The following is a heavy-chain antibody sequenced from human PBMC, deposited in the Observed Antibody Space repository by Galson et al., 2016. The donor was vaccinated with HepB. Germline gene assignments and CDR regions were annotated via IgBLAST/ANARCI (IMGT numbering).Heavy chain of an antibody. CDR1: GGFISSGGYY. J-gene: IGHJ2*01. CDR2: IYYSGST. Sequence: LSLTCTVSGGFISSGGYYWSWIRQHPGKGLEWIGYIYYSGSTYYNPSLKSRVTISVDTSRNQFSLKLSSVTAADTAVYYCAREVQLERRSDWYFDLWGRGTLVTVSS. CDR3: AREVQLERRSDWYFDL. V-gene: IGHV4-31*03. D-gene: IGHD1-1*01.